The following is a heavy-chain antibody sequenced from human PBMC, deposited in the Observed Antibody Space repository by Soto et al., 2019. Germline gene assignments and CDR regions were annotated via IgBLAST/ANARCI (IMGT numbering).Heavy chain of an antibody. V-gene: IGHV3-13*01. CDR3: GRGAQGFDY. CDR1: GFTFSSYD. CDR2: IGTAGDT. J-gene: IGHJ4*02. Sequence: EVPLVESGGGLVQPGGSLRLSCAASGFTFSSYDIHWVRQTTGKGLEWVSGIGTAGDTYYAGSVKGRFTLSRENAKNSVYLQMSSLRAGDTAVYYCGRGAQGFDYWGQGALVTVSS.